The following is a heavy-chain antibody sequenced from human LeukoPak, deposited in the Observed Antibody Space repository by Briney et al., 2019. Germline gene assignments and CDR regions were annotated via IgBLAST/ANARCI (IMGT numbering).Heavy chain of an antibody. CDR1: GFTFSSYS. CDR2: ISGSGGST. CDR3: AKDGKIAVAGTTFDY. D-gene: IGHD6-19*01. V-gene: IGHV3-23*01. J-gene: IGHJ4*02. Sequence: GGSLRLSCAASGFTFSSYSMNWVRQAPGKGLEWVSAISGSGGSTYYADSVKGRFTISRDNSKNTLYLQMNSLRAEDTAVYYCAKDGKIAVAGTTFDYWGQGTLVTVSS.